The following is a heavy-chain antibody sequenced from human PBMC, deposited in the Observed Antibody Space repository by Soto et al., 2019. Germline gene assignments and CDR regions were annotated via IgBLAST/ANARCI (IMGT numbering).Heavy chain of an antibody. V-gene: IGHV4-30-4*01. D-gene: IGHD5-12*01. Sequence: SETLSLTCSVSGGSINSGDYYWSWIRQSPGKGLEWIGYIYYSGSTYYNPSLKSRSTISIDTSKNQFFLDVDSVTAADTAVYYYAGLYTGYEAFDYWGQGTLVTVSS. J-gene: IGHJ4*02. CDR3: AGLYTGYEAFDY. CDR2: IYYSGST. CDR1: GGSINSGDYY.